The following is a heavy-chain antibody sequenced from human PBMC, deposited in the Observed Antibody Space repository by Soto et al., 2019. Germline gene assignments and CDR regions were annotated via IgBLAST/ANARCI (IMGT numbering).Heavy chain of an antibody. V-gene: IGHV3-33*01. D-gene: IGHD6-13*01. CDR2: IWYDGSNK. CDR3: ARVLGSSWAFDY. Sequence: QVQLVESGGDVVQPGRSLRLSCAASGFTFSSYGMHWVRQAPGKGLEWVAVIWYDGSNKYYADSVKGRFTISRDNSKNTLYLQMNSLRAEDTAVYYCARVLGSSWAFDYWGQGTLVTVSS. J-gene: IGHJ4*02. CDR1: GFTFSSYG.